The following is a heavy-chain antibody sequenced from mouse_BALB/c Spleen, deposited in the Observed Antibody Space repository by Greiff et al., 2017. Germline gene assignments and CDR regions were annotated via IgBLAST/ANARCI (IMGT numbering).Heavy chain of an antibody. J-gene: IGHJ3*01. CDR3: VSYYRYDEAWFAY. D-gene: IGHD2-14*01. CDR1: GFTFNTYA. CDR2: IRSKSNNYAT. V-gene: IGHV10-1*02. Sequence: EVKVEESGGGLVQPKGSLKLSCAASGFTFNTYAMNWVRQAPGKGLEWVARIRSKSNNYATYYADSVKDRFTISRDDSQSMLYLQMNNLKTEDTAMYYCVSYYRYDEAWFAYWGQGTLVTVSA.